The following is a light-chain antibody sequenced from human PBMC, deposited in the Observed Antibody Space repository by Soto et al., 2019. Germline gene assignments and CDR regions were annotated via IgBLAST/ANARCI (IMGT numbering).Light chain of an antibody. Sequence: EIVLTQSPGTLSLSPGERATLSCRASQSVSGSYLAWYQHKPGQAPRLLIYGASSRATGIPDRFSGSGSGTDFTLTISRLEPEDFAVYYCQQRSNWPPITFGQGTRLEIK. CDR3: QQRSNWPPIT. CDR1: QSVSGSY. CDR2: GAS. J-gene: IGKJ5*01. V-gene: IGKV3D-20*02.